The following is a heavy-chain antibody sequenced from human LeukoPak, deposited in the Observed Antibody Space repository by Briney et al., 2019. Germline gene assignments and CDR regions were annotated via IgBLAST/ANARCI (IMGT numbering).Heavy chain of an antibody. D-gene: IGHD3-10*01. CDR1: GFTFSTSA. CDR2: ISGSGDYT. CDR3: AKLAGSGSYSANEFDY. Sequence: PGGSLRLSCAASGFTFSTSAMTWVRQAPGKGLEWVSLISGSGDYTFYADYVKGRFSISRDNSKNTVYLQMNSLRAEDTAVYYCAKLAGSGSYSANEFDYWGQGTLVTVSS. V-gene: IGHV3-23*01. J-gene: IGHJ4*02.